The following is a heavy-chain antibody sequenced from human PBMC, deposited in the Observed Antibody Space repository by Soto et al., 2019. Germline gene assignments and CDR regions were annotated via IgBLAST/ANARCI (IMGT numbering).Heavy chain of an antibody. CDR3: ARGPTVMWVDY. CDR1: GYTFTSYY. J-gene: IGHJ4*02. D-gene: IGHD4-17*01. CDR2: INPSGGST. V-gene: IGHV1-46*01. Sequence: QVQLVQSGAEVKKPGASVKVSCKASGYTFTSYYMHWVRQAPGQGLEWMGIINPSGGSTSYAQKCQGRGPMTRDTSTSTVYMEVSSLRSEDTAVYYCARGPTVMWVDYWGQGALVTVSS.